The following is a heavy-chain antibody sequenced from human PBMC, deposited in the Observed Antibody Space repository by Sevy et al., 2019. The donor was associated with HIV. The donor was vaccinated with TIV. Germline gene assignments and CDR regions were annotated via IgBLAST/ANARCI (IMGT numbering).Heavy chain of an antibody. Sequence: GGSLRLSCAASGFTFSNYAMNWVRQAPGKGLEWVSGISGSGGSGDKTNYADPVKGRFTISRDDSTNTLYLQLNSLRAEETAIYYCGRKYDSSGYFDYWGQGTLVTVSS. CDR1: GFTFSNYA. CDR2: ISGSGGSGDKT. CDR3: GRKYDSSGYFDY. D-gene: IGHD3-22*01. V-gene: IGHV3-23*01. J-gene: IGHJ4*02.